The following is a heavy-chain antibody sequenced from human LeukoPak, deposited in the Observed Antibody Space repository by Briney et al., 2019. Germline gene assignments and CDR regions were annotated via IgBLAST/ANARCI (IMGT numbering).Heavy chain of an antibody. J-gene: IGHJ4*02. CDR3: ARVNGYDENDY. CDR2: ISANNGYT. CDR1: GYTFISYG. D-gene: IGHD5-12*01. Sequence: ASVKVSCKASGYTFISYGISWVRQAPGQGLEWMGWISANNGYTNYARKLQGRVTMTTDTSTSTAYMELRNLKSDDTAVYYCARVNGYDENDYWGQGTLVTVSS. V-gene: IGHV1-18*01.